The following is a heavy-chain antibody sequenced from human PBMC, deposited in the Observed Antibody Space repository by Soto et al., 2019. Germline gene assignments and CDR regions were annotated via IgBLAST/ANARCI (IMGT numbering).Heavy chain of an antibody. D-gene: IGHD6-19*01. Sequence: ASVKVSCKASGYTFTSYDINWVRQATGQGLEWMGWMNPNSGNTGYAQKFQGRVTMTRNTSISTAYMELSSLRSEDTAVHYCARERSGWTPTYYYYGMDVWGQGTTVTVSS. CDR2: MNPNSGNT. J-gene: IGHJ6*02. CDR3: ARERSGWTPTYYYYGMDV. V-gene: IGHV1-8*01. CDR1: GYTFTSYD.